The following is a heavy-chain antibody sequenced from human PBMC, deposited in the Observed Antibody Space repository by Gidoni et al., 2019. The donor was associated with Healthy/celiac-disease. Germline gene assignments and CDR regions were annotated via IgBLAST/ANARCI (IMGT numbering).Heavy chain of an antibody. V-gene: IGHV3-30*03. D-gene: IGHD1-26*01. CDR3: ASLREWELLPRQPRDDY. Sequence: QVQLVESGGGVVQPGRSLRLTCAASGVTFSSYGMHWVRQAPGKGLEWVAVISYDGSNKYYADSVKGRFTISRDNSENTLYLQMNSLRAEDTAVYYCASLREWELLPRQPRDDYWGQGTLVTVSS. J-gene: IGHJ4*02. CDR1: GVTFSSYG. CDR2: ISYDGSNK.